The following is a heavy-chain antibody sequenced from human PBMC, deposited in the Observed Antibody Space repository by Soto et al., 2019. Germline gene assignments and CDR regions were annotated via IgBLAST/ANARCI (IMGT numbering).Heavy chain of an antibody. D-gene: IGHD3-3*01. J-gene: IGHJ4*02. V-gene: IGHV3-33*01. CDR2: IWYDGSNK. CDR1: GFTFSSYG. Sequence: ESGGGVVQPGRSLRLSCAASGFTFSSYGMHWVRQAPGKGLEWVAVIWYDGSNKYYADSVKGRFTISRDKSKNTLYLQMYSQRAEHTAVYYCARDSSLFTTQPLDYWGQGTLVTVSS. CDR3: ARDSSLFTTQPLDY.